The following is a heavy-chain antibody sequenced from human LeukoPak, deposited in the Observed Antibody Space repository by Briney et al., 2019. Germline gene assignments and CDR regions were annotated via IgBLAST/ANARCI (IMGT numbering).Heavy chain of an antibody. CDR3: ARGHYPPRWYFDL. V-gene: IGHV4-34*01. CDR1: GGSFSSYS. D-gene: IGHD3-10*01. Sequence: SETLSLTCALYGGSFSSYSWSWTWIRQTPEKGLGWISEIIEKGNANYTPSLKSRVTIDLDTSKNQFSLKLTSMAAADTAMYYCARGHYPPRWYFDLWGRGTLVTVSS. J-gene: IGHJ2*01. CDR2: IIEKGNA.